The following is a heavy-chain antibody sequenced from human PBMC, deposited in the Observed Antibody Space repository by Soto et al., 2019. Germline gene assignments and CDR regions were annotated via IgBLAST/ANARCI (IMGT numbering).Heavy chain of an antibody. CDR1: GFTFSSYA. D-gene: IGHD3-22*01. CDR3: AKGGRYYDSSGYF. V-gene: IGHV3-23*01. CDR2: ISGSGGST. J-gene: IGHJ4*02. Sequence: QPGGSLRLSCAASGFTFSSYAMSWVRQAPGKGLEWVSTISGSGGSTYYADSVKGRFTISRDNSKNTLYLQMNSLRAEDTAVYYCAKGGRYYDSSGYFWGQGTLVTVSS.